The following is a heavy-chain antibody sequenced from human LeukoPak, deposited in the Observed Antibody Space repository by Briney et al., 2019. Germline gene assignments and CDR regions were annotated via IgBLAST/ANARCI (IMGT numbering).Heavy chain of an antibody. CDR1: GVTFSSYA. V-gene: IGHV3-30*04. D-gene: IGHD2-2*01. CDR3: AKTAWELGYCSSTSCYHFDY. CDR2: ISYDGSNK. J-gene: IGHJ4*02. Sequence: GGSLSFSCRATGVTFSSYAMHGVRQAPGKGLEGVAVISYDGSNKYYADSVKGRFTISRDNSKNTLYLQMNSLRAEDTAAYYCAKTAWELGYCSSTSCYHFDYWGQGTLVTVSS.